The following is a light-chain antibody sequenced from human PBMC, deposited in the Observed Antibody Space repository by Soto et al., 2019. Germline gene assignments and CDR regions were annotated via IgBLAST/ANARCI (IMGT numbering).Light chain of an antibody. Sequence: DIQMTQSPSSLSASLGDRVTITCRASQSISSYLNWYQQKPGKAPKLLIYAASSLQSGVPSRFSGSGSGTDFTLTISSLQPEDFATYYCQQSYSTLLFGQGTKVDIK. CDR2: AAS. J-gene: IGKJ2*01. CDR1: QSISSY. V-gene: IGKV1-39*01. CDR3: QQSYSTLL.